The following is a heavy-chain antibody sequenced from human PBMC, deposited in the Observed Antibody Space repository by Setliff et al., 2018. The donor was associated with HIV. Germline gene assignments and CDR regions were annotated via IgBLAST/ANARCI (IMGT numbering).Heavy chain of an antibody. Sequence: ASVKVSCKVSGYTFTDYYIHWVQQAPGKGLEWMGLVDPGDGEPEYAEKFQGRVTITADRSIDIAYMKLSSLTSEDTAMYFCAWGTQRPIDSWGQGTLVTVSS. CDR1: GYTFTDYY. V-gene: IGHV1-69-2*01. CDR2: VDPGDGEP. J-gene: IGHJ4*02. CDR3: AWGTQRPIDS. D-gene: IGHD3-16*01.